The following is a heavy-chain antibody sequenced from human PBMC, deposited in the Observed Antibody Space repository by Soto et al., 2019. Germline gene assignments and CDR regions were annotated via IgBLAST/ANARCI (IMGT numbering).Heavy chain of an antibody. D-gene: IGHD5-18*01. CDR1: GFAFATYA. V-gene: IGHV3-23*01. J-gene: IGHJ4*02. CDR3: ARGGPRDGYRDLDY. CDR2: ITNSGDST. Sequence: EVQLLESGGDLVQPGGSLRLSCAASGFAFATYAMTWVRQSPGKGLEWVSCITNSGDSTYFADSVKGRFTISRDDSKNTLYLLMSGLSAEDTAVYYCARGGPRDGYRDLDYWGPGTQVTVSS.